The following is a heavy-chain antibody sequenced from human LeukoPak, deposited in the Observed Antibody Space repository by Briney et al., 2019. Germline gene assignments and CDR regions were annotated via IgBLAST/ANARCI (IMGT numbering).Heavy chain of an antibody. D-gene: IGHD6-13*01. J-gene: IGHJ5*02. CDR3: ARRGIAAAGTRNWFDP. CDR2: IYPGDSDT. CDR1: GYSVTSYW. Sequence: TGESLKISCKGSGYSVTSYWIGWVRQMPGKGLEWMGIIYPGDSDTRYSPSFQGQVTISADKSISTAYLQWSSLKASDTAMYYCARRGIAAAGTRNWFDPWGQGTLVTVSS. V-gene: IGHV5-51*01.